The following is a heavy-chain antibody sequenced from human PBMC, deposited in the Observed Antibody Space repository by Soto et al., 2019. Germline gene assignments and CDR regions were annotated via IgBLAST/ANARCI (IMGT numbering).Heavy chain of an antibody. V-gene: IGHV1-18*01. CDR1: GYTFTNYG. CDR2: ISAYNGKT. D-gene: IGHD1-1*01. CDR3: ARDWRTASIYLDY. J-gene: IGHJ4*02. Sequence: GGSLRLSCAASGYTFTNYGISWVRQAPGQGLEWMGWISAYNGKTNYGQKFQGRVTMTTDTSTSTAYMDLRSLRSDDTAVYYCARDWRTASIYLDYWGQGTLVTVSS.